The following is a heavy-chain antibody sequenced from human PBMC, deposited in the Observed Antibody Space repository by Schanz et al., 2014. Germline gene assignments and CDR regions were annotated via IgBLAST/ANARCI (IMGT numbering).Heavy chain of an antibody. CDR1: GVSIGGYY. CDR2: IFFSGST. J-gene: IGHJ4*02. V-gene: IGHV4-59*12. Sequence: QVQLQESGPGLVKPSETLSLTCTVSGVSIGGYYWSWIRQPPGKGLEWIGYIFFSGSTTYNPSFNSRVTISVDMSKNQFALNLSSVTAADTAVYYCARSVGMVRRYFDSWGQGNLVTVSS. CDR3: ARSVGMVRRYFDS. D-gene: IGHD5-18*01.